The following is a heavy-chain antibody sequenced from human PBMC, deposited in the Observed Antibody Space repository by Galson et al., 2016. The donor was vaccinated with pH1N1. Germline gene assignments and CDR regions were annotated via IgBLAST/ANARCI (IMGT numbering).Heavy chain of an antibody. CDR2: ISSNGYNT. D-gene: IGHD3-3*01. Sequence: SLRLSCAASGFSVTDYALTWVRQTPGRGLEWVSAISSNGYNTFYEDSVKGRFAISRDTAKNAVYLEMNSLRPEDSALYFCARKVILGCLLYQGYFDLWGHGTLVTVSS. V-gene: IGHV3-23*01. CDR1: GFSVTDYA. J-gene: IGHJ5*02. CDR3: ARKVILGCLLYQGYFDL.